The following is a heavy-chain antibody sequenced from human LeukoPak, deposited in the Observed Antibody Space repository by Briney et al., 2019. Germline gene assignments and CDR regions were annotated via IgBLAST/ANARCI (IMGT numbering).Heavy chain of an antibody. D-gene: IGHD2-2*01. CDR3: ARDRWSSTSYNDY. V-gene: IGHV3-33*01. J-gene: IGHJ4*02. CDR1: GFTFSNYG. CDR2: SWYDGNNK. Sequence: GGSLRLSCAASGFTFSNYGMHWVRQAPGKGLEWVAVSWYDGNNKYYGDSVKGRFTISRDNSKNTLYLQMNGLRAEDTAVYYCARDRWSSTSYNDYWGQGTLVTVSS.